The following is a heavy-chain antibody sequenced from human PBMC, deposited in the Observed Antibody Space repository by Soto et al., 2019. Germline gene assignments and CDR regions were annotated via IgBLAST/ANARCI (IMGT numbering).Heavy chain of an antibody. D-gene: IGHD3-3*01. V-gene: IGHV3-30*18. CDR3: AKGGEYDFWSGYVDS. CDR1: GFTISNYG. CDR2: VSYDGSNK. Sequence: PGGSLRLSCAASGFTISNYGMHWVRQAPGKGLEWVAVVSYDGSNKYYADSVKGRFTISRDNSKNTLYLQMNSLRAEDTAGYYCAKGGEYDFWSGYVDSWGQGTLVTVSS. J-gene: IGHJ4*02.